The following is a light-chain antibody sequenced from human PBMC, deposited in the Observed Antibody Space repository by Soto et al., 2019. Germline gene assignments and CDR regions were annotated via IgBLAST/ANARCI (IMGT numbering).Light chain of an antibody. J-gene: IGKJ1*01. CDR2: LGS. Sequence: DIVMTQSPLSLPVTPGEPASTSCRSSQSLLHSNGYNYLDWYLQKPGQSPQLLIYLGSNRASGVPDRFSGSGSGTDFTLKISRVVAEYVGVYYCMQPLQSWTFGQGTKG. CDR3: MQPLQSWT. CDR1: QSLLHSNGYNY. V-gene: IGKV2-28*01.